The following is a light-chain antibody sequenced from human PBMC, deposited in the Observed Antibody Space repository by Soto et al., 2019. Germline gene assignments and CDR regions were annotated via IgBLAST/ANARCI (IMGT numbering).Light chain of an antibody. Sequence: QSALTQPPSASGTPGQRVTISCSGSSSNIGRNTVHWYQQLPGTAPNLLIYTNDKRPSGVPDRFSGSKSGTSASLAITGLQAEDEADYYCQSYDSSRYVFGTGTKVTVL. V-gene: IGLV1-44*01. J-gene: IGLJ1*01. CDR1: SSNIGRNT. CDR3: QSYDSSRYV. CDR2: TND.